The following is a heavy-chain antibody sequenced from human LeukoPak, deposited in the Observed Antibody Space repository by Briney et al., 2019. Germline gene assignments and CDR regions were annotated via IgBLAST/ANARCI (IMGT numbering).Heavy chain of an antibody. V-gene: IGHV3-30*18. Sequence: PGRSLRLSCAASGFTFSSYGMLWVRQAPGKGLEWVAVISYDGSNKYYADSVKGRFTISRDNSKNTLYLQMNSLRAEDTAVYYCAKDREGYFDYWGQGTLVTVSS. J-gene: IGHJ4*02. CDR3: AKDREGYFDY. CDR1: GFTFSSYG. CDR2: ISYDGSNK.